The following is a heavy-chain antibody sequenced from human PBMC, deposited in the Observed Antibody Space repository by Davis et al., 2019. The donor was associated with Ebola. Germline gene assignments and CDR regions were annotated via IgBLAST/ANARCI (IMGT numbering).Heavy chain of an antibody. J-gene: IGHJ6*02. D-gene: IGHD2-8*02. CDR2: IYDSGSP. CDR1: GGAISRSNYF. CDR3: ARTVSLVDFAMDV. V-gene: IGHV4-39*01. Sequence: GSLRLSCIVSGGAISRSNYFWGWIRQPPGKGLEWIGKIYDSGSPYYNPSLKSRVTISVDTSKNQFSLRLSSVTAADTAVYYCARTVSLVDFAMDVWGQGTTVTVSS.